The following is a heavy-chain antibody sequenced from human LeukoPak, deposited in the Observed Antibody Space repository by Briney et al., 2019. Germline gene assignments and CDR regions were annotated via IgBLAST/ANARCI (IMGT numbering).Heavy chain of an antibody. Sequence: GGSLRLSCAASGFTFSSYAMSWVRQAPGKGLERVSVISGSGGTTYYADSVKGRLTISRDNSKNTLYLQMISLRAEDTAIYYCAKSGGLSGSGRLGVDVWGQGTTVTVSS. V-gene: IGHV3-23*01. CDR1: GFTFSSYA. CDR2: ISGSGGTT. J-gene: IGHJ6*02. CDR3: AKSGGLSGSGRLGVDV. D-gene: IGHD3-10*01.